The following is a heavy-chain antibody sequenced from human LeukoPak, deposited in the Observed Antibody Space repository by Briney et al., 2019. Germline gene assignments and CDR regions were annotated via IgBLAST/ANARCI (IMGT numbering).Heavy chain of an antibody. CDR1: GFTFSSYA. CDR2: ISGSGGST. Sequence: GGSLRLSCAASGFTFSSYAMSWVRQAPGKGLEWVSAISGSGGSTYYADSVKGRFTISRDNSKNTLYLQMNSLRAEDTAVYYCAKEGSLTRFPPANFDYWGQGTLVAVSS. J-gene: IGHJ4*02. V-gene: IGHV3-23*01. CDR3: AKEGSLTRFPPANFDY. D-gene: IGHD4-23*01.